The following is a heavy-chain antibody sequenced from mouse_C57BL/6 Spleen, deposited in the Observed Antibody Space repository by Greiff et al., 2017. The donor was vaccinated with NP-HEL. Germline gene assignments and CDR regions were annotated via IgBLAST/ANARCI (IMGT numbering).Heavy chain of an antibody. J-gene: IGHJ3*01. CDR1: GYTFTSYW. D-gene: IGHD1-1*01. CDR3: ARWYYGGAWFAY. V-gene: IGHV1-64*01. Sequence: QVQLKQPGAELVKPGASVKLSCKASGYTFTSYWMHWVKQRPGQGLEWIGMIHPNSGSTNYNEKFKSKATLTVDKSSSTAYMQLSSLTSEDSAVYYCARWYYGGAWFAYWGQGTLVTVSA. CDR2: IHPNSGST.